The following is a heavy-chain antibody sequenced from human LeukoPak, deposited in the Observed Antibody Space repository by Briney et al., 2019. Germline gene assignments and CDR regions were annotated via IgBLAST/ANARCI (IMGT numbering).Heavy chain of an antibody. V-gene: IGHV3-13*01. CDR3: ARGGGAVAGTGVDY. CDR2: IGTAGDT. D-gene: IGHD6-19*01. J-gene: IGHJ4*02. Sequence: GGSLRLSCAASGFTLSSYDMHWVRQATGKGLEWVSAIGTAGDTYYPGSVKGRFTISRENAKNSLYLQMNSLRAGDTAVYYCARGGGAVAGTGVDYWGQGTLVTVSS. CDR1: GFTLSSYD.